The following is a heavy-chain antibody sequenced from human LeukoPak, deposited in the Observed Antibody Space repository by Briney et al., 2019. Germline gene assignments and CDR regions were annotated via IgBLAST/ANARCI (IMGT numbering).Heavy chain of an antibody. D-gene: IGHD3-9*01. CDR2: INHSGST. V-gene: IGHV4-34*01. Sequence: SETLSLTCAVYGGSFSGCYWSWIRQPPGKGLEWIGEINHSGSTNYNPSLKSRVTISVDTSKNQFSLKLSSVTAADTAVYYCARHDPLNGFSDYWGQGTLVTVSS. J-gene: IGHJ4*02. CDR3: ARHDPLNGFSDY. CDR1: GGSFSGCY.